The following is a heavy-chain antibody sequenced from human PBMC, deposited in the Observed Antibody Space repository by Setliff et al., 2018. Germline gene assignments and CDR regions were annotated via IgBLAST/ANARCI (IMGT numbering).Heavy chain of an antibody. CDR3: ARQGGWYYNFWSGYFDY. CDR1: GGSFSGYY. J-gene: IGHJ4*02. Sequence: PSETLSLTCAVYGGSFSGYYWSWIRQPPGKGLEWIGEINHSGSTNYNPSLKSRVTISVDTSKNRFSLKLSSVTAADTAVYYCARQGGWYYNFWSGYFDYWGQGTLVTVSS. D-gene: IGHD3-3*01. V-gene: IGHV4-34*01. CDR2: INHSGST.